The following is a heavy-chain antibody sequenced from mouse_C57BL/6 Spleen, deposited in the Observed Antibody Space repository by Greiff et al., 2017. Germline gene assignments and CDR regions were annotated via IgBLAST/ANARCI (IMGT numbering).Heavy chain of an antibody. Sequence: EVKVVESGPELVKPGASVKIPCKASGYTFTDYNMDWVKQSHGKSLEWIGDINPNNGGTIYNQKFKGKATLTVDKSSSTAYMELRSLTSEDTAVYYCARSPYYSWFAYWGQGTLVTVSA. V-gene: IGHV1-18*01. CDR2: INPNNGGT. J-gene: IGHJ3*01. D-gene: IGHD1-1*01. CDR3: ARSPYYSWFAY. CDR1: GYTFTDYN.